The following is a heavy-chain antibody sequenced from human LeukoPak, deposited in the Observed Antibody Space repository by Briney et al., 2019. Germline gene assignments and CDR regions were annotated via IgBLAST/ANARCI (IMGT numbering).Heavy chain of an antibody. V-gene: IGHV4-59*01. CDR2: VYYSGST. CDR3: ARGGDYGDLRYFDY. J-gene: IGHJ4*02. CDR1: GGSISGNH. Sequence: SETLSLTCTVSGGSISGNHWSWIRQPPGKGLEWIGYVYYSGSTNYNPSLKSRVTFSVDTSKNQFSLKLNSVTAADTAVYYCARGGDYGDLRYFDYWGQGTLVTVSS. D-gene: IGHD4-17*01.